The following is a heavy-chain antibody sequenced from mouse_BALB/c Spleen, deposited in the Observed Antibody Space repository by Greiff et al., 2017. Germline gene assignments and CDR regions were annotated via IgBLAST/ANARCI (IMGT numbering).Heavy chain of an antibody. CDR2: ISDGGSYT. V-gene: IGHV5-4*02. Sequence: DVKLVESGGGLVKPGGSLKLSCAASGFTFSDYYMYWVRQTPEKRLEWVATISDGGSYTYYPDSVKGRFTISRDNAKNNLYLQMSSLKSEDTAMYYCARGGGYDHFDYWGQGTTLTVSS. D-gene: IGHD2-2*01. J-gene: IGHJ2*01. CDR3: ARGGGYDHFDY. CDR1: GFTFSDYY.